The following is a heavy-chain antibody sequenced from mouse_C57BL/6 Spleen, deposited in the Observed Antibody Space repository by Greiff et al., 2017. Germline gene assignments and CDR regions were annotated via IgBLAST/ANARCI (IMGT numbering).Heavy chain of an antibody. CDR2: ISYDGSN. D-gene: IGHD1-1*01. V-gene: IGHV3-6*01. Sequence: EVQLQQSGPGLVKPSQSLSLTCSVTGYSITSGYYWNWIRQFPGNKLEWMGYISYDGSNNYNPSLNNRISITRDTSKNQFFLKLNSVTTEYTATYYCARGGVVDYFDYWGQGTTLTVSS. J-gene: IGHJ2*01. CDR3: ARGGVVDYFDY. CDR1: GYSITSGYY.